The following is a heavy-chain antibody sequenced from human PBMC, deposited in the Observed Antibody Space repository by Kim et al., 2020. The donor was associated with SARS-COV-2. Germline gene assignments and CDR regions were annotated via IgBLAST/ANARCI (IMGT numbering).Heavy chain of an antibody. CDR3: AREGGGFLTGYSNLLYYYGMDV. CDR1: GGTFSSYT. Sequence: SVKVSCKASGGTFSSYTISWVRQAPGQGLEWMGRIIPILGIANYAQKFQGRVTITADKSTSTAYMELSSLRSEDTAVYYCAREGGGFLTGYSNLLYYYGMDVWGQGTTVTVSS. J-gene: IGHJ6*02. CDR2: IIPILGIA. D-gene: IGHD3-9*01. V-gene: IGHV1-69*04.